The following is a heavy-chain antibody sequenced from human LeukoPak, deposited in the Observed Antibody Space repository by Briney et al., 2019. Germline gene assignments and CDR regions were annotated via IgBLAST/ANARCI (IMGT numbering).Heavy chain of an antibody. CDR1: GFMFYNYG. J-gene: IGHJ4*02. Sequence: GGSLRLSCAASGFMFYNYGMSWVRLAPGKGPEWVAGIPNDARNTYYADSVRGRFTISRDNSKNTVYLQMNSLTAEDTAVYYCAKEVGEIGRPIFDYWGQGIQVTVSS. V-gene: IGHV3-23*01. CDR3: AKEVGEIGRPIFDY. CDR2: IPNDARNT. D-gene: IGHD5-24*01.